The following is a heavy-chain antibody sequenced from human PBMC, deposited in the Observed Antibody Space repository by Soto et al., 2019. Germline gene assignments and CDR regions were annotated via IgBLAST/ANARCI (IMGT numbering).Heavy chain of an antibody. CDR2: IYATGTT. J-gene: IGHJ5*02. V-gene: IGHV4-4*07. CDR3: VRDGTKTLRDWFDP. CDR1: GASISGFY. D-gene: IGHD1-1*01. Sequence: SETLSLTCTVSGASISGFYWSWIRKSAGKGLEWIGRIYATGTTDYNPSLKSRGMMSVDTSKKQFSLKLRAVTAADTAVYYCVRDGTKTLRDWFDPWGQGISVTVSS.